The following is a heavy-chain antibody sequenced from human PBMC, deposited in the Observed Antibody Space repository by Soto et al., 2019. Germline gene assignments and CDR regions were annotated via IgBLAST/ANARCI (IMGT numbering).Heavy chain of an antibody. Sequence: QVQLVQSGAEVKKPGSSVKVSCKASGDTFNFYTINWVRQAPGLGLEWMGRFNPILSFSNSALKFQGRVTLTADKSTSTAYMVLSILRSEDTAIYYCATSFGSGSRAFDYWGQGALVTVSS. D-gene: IGHD3-10*01. J-gene: IGHJ4*02. V-gene: IGHV1-69*02. CDR1: GDTFNFYT. CDR3: ATSFGSGSRAFDY. CDR2: FNPILSFS.